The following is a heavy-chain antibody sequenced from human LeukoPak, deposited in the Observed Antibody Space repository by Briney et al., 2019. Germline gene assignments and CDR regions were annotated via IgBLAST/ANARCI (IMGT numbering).Heavy chain of an antibody. D-gene: IGHD3-22*01. CDR2: ISGSGGST. CDR3: VKDLYYDSSGYYYSPIGY. Sequence: GGSLRLSCAASGFTFSSYAMSWVRQAPGKGLEWVSAISGSGGSTYYADSVKGRFTISRDNSKNTLYLQMNSLRAEDTAVYYCVKDLYYDSSGYYYSPIGYWGQGTLVTVSS. V-gene: IGHV3-23*01. J-gene: IGHJ4*02. CDR1: GFTFSSYA.